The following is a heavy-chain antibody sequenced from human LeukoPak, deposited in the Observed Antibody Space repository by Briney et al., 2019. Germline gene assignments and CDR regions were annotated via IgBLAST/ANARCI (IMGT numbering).Heavy chain of an antibody. D-gene: IGHD3-22*01. J-gene: IGHJ4*02. CDR1: GFTFSSYA. V-gene: IGHV3-23*01. CDR3: VRDRRGVVVIATFDY. Sequence: GGSLRLSCAASGFTFSSYAMSWVRQAPGKGLEWVSAISGSGGSTYYADSVKGRFTISRDNAKNSLYLQMNSLRAEDTAVYYCVRDRRGVVVIATFDYWGQGTLVTVSS. CDR2: ISGSGGST.